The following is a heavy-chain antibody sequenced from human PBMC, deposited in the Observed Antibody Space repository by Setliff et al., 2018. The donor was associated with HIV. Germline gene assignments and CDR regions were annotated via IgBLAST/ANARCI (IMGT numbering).Heavy chain of an antibody. CDR3: ARGSYYYYYYMDV. CDR1: GGSFSGNY. V-gene: IGHV4-34*01. Sequence: SETLSLTCAVYGGSFSGNYWTWIRQPPGKGLEWIGEINHRGTTKYNPSLKSRVTISVDTSKNHFSLKLNSVTAADTAVYYCARGSYYYYYYMDVWGKGTTVTVSS. CDR2: INHRGTT. J-gene: IGHJ6*03.